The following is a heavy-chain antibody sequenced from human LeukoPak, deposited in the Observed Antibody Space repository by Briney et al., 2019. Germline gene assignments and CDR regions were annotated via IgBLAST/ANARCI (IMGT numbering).Heavy chain of an antibody. CDR3: ARGRTGITMVRGVVRRGYFDY. Sequence: SETLSLTCSVSGDSISYFYWSWIRQAAGKGLEWIGRIYNSGSTDYNASLKSRVTMSVDTSKNQFSLKLSSVTAADTAVYYCARGRTGITMVRGVVRRGYFDYWGQGTLVTVSS. J-gene: IGHJ4*02. V-gene: IGHV4-4*07. CDR1: GDSISYFY. D-gene: IGHD3-10*01. CDR2: IYNSGST.